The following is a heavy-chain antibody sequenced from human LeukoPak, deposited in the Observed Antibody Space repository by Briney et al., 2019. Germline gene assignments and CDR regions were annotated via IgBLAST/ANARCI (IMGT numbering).Heavy chain of an antibody. Sequence: SETLSLTCTVSGGSISSGGYHWSWIRQLPGKGLEWIGYIYYSGSTYYNPSLKSRLTISVDTSKNQFSLKLTSVTAADTAVYFCARITSYGPYYFDYWGQGTLVTVSS. V-gene: IGHV4-31*03. CDR2: IYYSGST. D-gene: IGHD5-18*01. CDR1: GGSISSGGYH. CDR3: ARITSYGPYYFDY. J-gene: IGHJ4*02.